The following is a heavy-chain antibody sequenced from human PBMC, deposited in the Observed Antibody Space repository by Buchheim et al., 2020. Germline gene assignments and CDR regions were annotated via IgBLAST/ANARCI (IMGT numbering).Heavy chain of an antibody. CDR2: ISGSGGST. J-gene: IGHJ5*02. Sequence: EVQLLESGGGLVQPGGSLRLSCAAPGFTFSSYAMSWVRQAPGKGLEWVSAISGSGGSTYYADSVKGRFTISSDHSTNTLYLQMNSLRAEDTAVYYCAKDMGRYSSSFNWFDPWGQGTL. D-gene: IGHD6-6*01. CDR1: GFTFSSYA. CDR3: AKDMGRYSSSFNWFDP. V-gene: IGHV3-23*01.